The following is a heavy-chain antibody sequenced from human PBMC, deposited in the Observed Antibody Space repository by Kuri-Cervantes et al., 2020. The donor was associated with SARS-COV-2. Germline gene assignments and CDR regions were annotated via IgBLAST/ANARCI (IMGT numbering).Heavy chain of an antibody. V-gene: IGHV4-4*07. CDR3: ARGDSSGYYRTTFHL. CDR2: IYSIGRT. J-gene: IGHJ3*01. Sequence: ESLKISCTVSGGSISSYYWNWIRQPAGKGLEWIGRIYSIGRTDYNPSLKTRVTISVDTSKSQFSLRLTSVTAADTALYYCARGDSSGYYRTTFHLWGQGTMVTVSS. CDR1: GGSISSYY. D-gene: IGHD3-22*01.